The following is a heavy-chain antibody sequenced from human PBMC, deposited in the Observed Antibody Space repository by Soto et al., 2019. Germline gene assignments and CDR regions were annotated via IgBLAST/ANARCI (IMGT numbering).Heavy chain of an antibody. Sequence: QVQLVESGGGVVQPGRSLRLSCAASGFTFSSYAMHWVRQAPGKGLEWVAVISYDGSNKYYADSVKGRFTISRDNSKNTLYLQMNSLRAEDTAVYYCARDPSNVRFDYWGQGTLVTVSS. CDR3: ARDPSNVRFDY. J-gene: IGHJ4*02. V-gene: IGHV3-30-3*01. CDR1: GFTFSSYA. CDR2: ISYDGSNK.